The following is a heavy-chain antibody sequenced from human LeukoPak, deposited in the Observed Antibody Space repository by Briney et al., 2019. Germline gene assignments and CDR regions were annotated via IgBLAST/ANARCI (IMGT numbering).Heavy chain of an antibody. D-gene: IGHD5-12*01. J-gene: IGHJ4*02. V-gene: IGHV4-39*07. CDR2: INHSGST. Sequence: ASETLSLTCTVSGGSISSGGYYWSWIRQPPGKGLEWIGEINHSGSTNYNPSLKSRVTISVDTSKNQFSLKLSSVTAADTAVYYCARDPRWLRIFDYWGQGTLVTVSS. CDR1: GGSISSGGYY. CDR3: ARDPRWLRIFDY.